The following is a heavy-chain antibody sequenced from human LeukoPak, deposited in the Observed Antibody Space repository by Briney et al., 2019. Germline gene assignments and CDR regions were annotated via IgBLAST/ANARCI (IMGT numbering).Heavy chain of an antibody. Sequence: GSLRLSCAASGFTFRKYWLHWVRQAPGKGLVWVSRINPDDGSTSYADSVKGRFTISRDNAKSTLYLQMGSLRADDMAMYYCARGGSSTWYNWFDPWGQGTLVTVSS. CDR2: INPDDGST. D-gene: IGHD6-13*01. J-gene: IGHJ5*02. CDR3: ARGGSSTWYNWFDP. V-gene: IGHV3-74*01. CDR1: GFTFRKYW.